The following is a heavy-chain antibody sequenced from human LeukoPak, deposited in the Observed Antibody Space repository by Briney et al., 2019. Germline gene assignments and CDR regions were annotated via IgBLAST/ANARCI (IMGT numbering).Heavy chain of an antibody. CDR1: RFTFSSYA. J-gene: IGHJ4*02. Sequence: GGSLRLSCAASRFTFSSYAMHWVRQAPGKGLEWVAVIWYDGSNKYYADSVKGRFTISRDNSKNTLYLQMNSLRAEDTAVYYCARARGYSGLFDFWGQGTLVTVSS. CDR2: IWYDGSNK. V-gene: IGHV3-33*01. D-gene: IGHD5-12*01. CDR3: ARARGYSGLFDF.